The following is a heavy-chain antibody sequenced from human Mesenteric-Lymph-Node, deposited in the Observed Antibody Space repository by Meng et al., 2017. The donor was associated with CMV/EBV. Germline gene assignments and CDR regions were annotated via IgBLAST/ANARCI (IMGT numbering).Heavy chain of an antibody. Sequence: GESLEISCAASGFTFDDYGMSWVRQAPGKGLEWVSGINWNGGSTGYADSVKGRFTISRDNAKNSLYLQMNSLRAEDTALYYCARDTGAYCSSTSCSYYFDYWGQGTLVTVSS. CDR1: GFTFDDYG. V-gene: IGHV3-20*04. CDR3: ARDTGAYCSSTSCSYYFDY. D-gene: IGHD2-2*01. CDR2: INWNGGST. J-gene: IGHJ4*02.